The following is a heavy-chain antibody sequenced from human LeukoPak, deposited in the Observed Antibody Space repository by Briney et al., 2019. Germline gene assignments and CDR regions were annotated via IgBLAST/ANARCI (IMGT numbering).Heavy chain of an antibody. D-gene: IGHD3-3*01. CDR1: GGSISSYY. J-gene: IGHJ4*02. Sequence: SETLSLTCTVSGGSISSYYWSWVRQPPGKGLEWIGYIYYSGSTNYNPSLKSRVPISVDTSKNQFSLKLSSVTAADTAVYYCARVPLFRDEYYFDYWGQGTLVTVSS. CDR2: IYYSGST. CDR3: ARVPLFRDEYYFDY. V-gene: IGHV4-59*01.